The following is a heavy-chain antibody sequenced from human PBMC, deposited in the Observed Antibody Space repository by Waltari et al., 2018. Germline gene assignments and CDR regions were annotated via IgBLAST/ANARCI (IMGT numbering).Heavy chain of an antibody. CDR1: RFTFSSYA. D-gene: IGHD6-6*01. CDR2: ISISGDST. J-gene: IGHJ6*02. Sequence: EVLLLESGGGLVQPGGSLRLSCAASRFTFSSYAMPWVRQAPGKGLEWVSTISISGDSTYYADSVKGRFTISRDISKEMLYLQMNNLRAEDTAIYYCANRERYSRSSYYYYGMDVWGQGTTVTVSS. V-gene: IGHV3-23*01. CDR3: ANRERYSRSSYYYYGMDV.